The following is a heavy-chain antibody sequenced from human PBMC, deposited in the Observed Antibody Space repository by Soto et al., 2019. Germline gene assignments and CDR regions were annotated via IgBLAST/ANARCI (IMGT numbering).Heavy chain of an antibody. CDR1: GFTFRTYT. CDR3: ARDRGYDAHDYYYNAMDV. V-gene: IGHV3-21*01. D-gene: IGHD3-10*01. J-gene: IGHJ6*02. Sequence: PGGSLRLSCISSGFTFRTYTMNWVRQAPGKGLEWVSGIRGFSPYTFYAESVKGRFTISRDNAKNSLYLQTNSLRAEDTAVYYCARDRGYDAHDYYYNAMDVWGQGTTVTAP. CDR2: IRGFSPYT.